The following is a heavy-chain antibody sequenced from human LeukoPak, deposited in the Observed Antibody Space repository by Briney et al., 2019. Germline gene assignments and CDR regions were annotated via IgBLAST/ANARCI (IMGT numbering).Heavy chain of an antibody. CDR3: ARRYGRPFDY. Sequence: GESLEISCQGSGYIFNSYWIAWVRQLPGKGLEWMGIIYPGDSDTRYSPSFQGQVTMSADKSTSTAYLQWSSLKASDTAMYYCARRYGRPFDYWGQGTLVTVSS. V-gene: IGHV5-51*01. J-gene: IGHJ4*02. CDR2: IYPGDSDT. D-gene: IGHD4-17*01. CDR1: GYIFNSYW.